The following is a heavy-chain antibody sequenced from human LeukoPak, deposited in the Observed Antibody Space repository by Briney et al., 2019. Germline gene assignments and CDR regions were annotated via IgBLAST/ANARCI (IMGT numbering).Heavy chain of an antibody. CDR2: INPNSGGT. V-gene: IGHV1-2*06. CDR3: ARVGYYESSGYYEY. Sequence: ASVKVSCKASGYTLTDYYMHWVRQAPGQGLEWMGRINPNSGGTNYAQKFQGRVTMTRDTSISAVYMELSRLRSDDTAVYYCARVGYYESSGYYEYWGQGTLVTVSS. J-gene: IGHJ4*02. CDR1: GYTLTDYY. D-gene: IGHD3-22*01.